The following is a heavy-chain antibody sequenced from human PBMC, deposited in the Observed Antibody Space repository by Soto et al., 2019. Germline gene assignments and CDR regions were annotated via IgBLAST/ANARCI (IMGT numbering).Heavy chain of an antibody. CDR3: ARSRSSSRTSYHYYMDV. CDR2: ISDSGHT. CDR1: GGSIRSYY. D-gene: IGHD6-6*01. Sequence: QVQLQESGPGLVKPSETLSLTCTVSGGSIRSYYWTWTRQPPGKGLEWIGYISDSGHTYYNPSLMGRVTLSVETSKNQLSLKVTSVTAADTAVYYCARSRSSSRTSYHYYMDVWGKGTTVTVSS. V-gene: IGHV4-59*01. J-gene: IGHJ6*03.